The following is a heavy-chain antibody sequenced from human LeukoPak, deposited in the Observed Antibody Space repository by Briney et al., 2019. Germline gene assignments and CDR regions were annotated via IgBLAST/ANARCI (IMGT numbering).Heavy chain of an antibody. CDR2: IYYSGST. Sequence: PSETLSLTCTVSGGSISSSSYYWGWIRQPPGKGLEGIGSIYYSGSTYYNPSLKSRVTISVDTSKNQFSLKLSSVTAADTAVYYCASLQWELLFDYWGQGTLVTVSS. J-gene: IGHJ4*02. CDR3: ASLQWELLFDY. D-gene: IGHD1-26*01. V-gene: IGHV4-39*01. CDR1: GGSISSSSYY.